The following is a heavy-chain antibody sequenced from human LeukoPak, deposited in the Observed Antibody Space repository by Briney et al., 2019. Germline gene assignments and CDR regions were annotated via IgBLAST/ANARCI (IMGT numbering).Heavy chain of an antibody. CDR2: MYLGGTT. V-gene: IGHV4-4*02. Sequence: SGTLSLTCIVSGGSISSLNLWSWLRQPPGKGLEWIGEMYLGGTTNFNPSLKSRVTILIDKSINQLSLQLTSVTAADTAVYYCAGLEGRYSTDWFYFFDYWGQGALVTVSS. CDR3: AGLEGRYSTDWFYFFDY. CDR1: GGSISSLNL. D-gene: IGHD6-19*01. J-gene: IGHJ4*02.